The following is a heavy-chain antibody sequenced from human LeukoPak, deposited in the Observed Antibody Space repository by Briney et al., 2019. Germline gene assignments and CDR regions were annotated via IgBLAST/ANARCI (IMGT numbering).Heavy chain of an antibody. D-gene: IGHD1-14*01. Sequence: PGGSLRLSCAASGFTFSSSAMSWVRQAPGKGLEWLSTISGGGGSTYYADSVKGRFTISRDNSKNTLYLHMKSLRAEDTAVYYCARGTLNIPGEHGAFDYWGQGTLVTVSS. CDR2: ISGGGGST. CDR3: ARGTLNIPGEHGAFDY. V-gene: IGHV3-23*01. CDR1: GFTFSSSA. J-gene: IGHJ4*02.